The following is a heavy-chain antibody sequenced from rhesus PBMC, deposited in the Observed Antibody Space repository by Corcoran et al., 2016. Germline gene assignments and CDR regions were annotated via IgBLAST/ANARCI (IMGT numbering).Heavy chain of an antibody. CDR1: GASLRGNY. J-gene: IGHJ4*01. V-gene: IGHV4-173*01. CDR2: RAGSGGST. Sequence: QLQLQESGPGLVKPSETLPLTCAGSGASLRGNYWSWMRQPPGKGRVWIGRRAGSGGSTDCNPSLKSRVTISTDTSKNQLSLNLNSVTAADTAVYFCARNYGTFFDHWGQGVLVTISS. D-gene: IGHD4-29*01. CDR3: ARNYGTFFDH.